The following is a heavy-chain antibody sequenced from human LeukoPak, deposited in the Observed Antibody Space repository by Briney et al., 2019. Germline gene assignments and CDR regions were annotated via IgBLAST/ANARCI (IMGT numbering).Heavy chain of an antibody. J-gene: IGHJ6*02. D-gene: IGHD1-1*01. Sequence: SETLSLTCTVSGGSISSYYWSWIRQPPGKGLEWIGYIYYSGSTNYNPSLKRRVTISVDTSKNQFSLKLSSVTAADTAVYYCARLYNWNPPGPYYYYGMDVWGQGTTVTVSS. V-gene: IGHV4-59*08. CDR2: IYYSGST. CDR1: GGSISSYY. CDR3: ARLYNWNPPGPYYYYGMDV.